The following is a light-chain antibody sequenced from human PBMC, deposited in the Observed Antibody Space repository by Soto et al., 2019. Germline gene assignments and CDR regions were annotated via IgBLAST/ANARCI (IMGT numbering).Light chain of an antibody. CDR2: SNN. CDR1: SSNVGSDV. V-gene: IGLV1-44*01. CDR3: AAWDGSLNGWV. Sequence: QSVLTQPPSASGTPGQRVTISCSGSSSNVGSDVVNWYQQLPGTAPKLLIYSNNQRPSGVPDRFSGSKSGTSASLAISGLHSDDEADYYCAAWDGSLNGWVFGGGTKVTVL. J-gene: IGLJ3*02.